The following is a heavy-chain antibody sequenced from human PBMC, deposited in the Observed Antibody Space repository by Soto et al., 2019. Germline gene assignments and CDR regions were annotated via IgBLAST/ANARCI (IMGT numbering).Heavy chain of an antibody. CDR1: GGSISRGGYY. CDR3: ARKDSGYADYMDV. CDR2: IYYSWCA. V-gene: IGHV4-31*03. D-gene: IGHD5-12*01. Sequence: QVQLQESGPGLVNPSQTLSLTGTVSGGSISRGGYYLSWIRQHPGKGREWIGYIYYSWCAYYTPYLKSRVTISVDTSANQFSLRLSSVTAADTAVYYCARKDSGYADYMDVWGKGTTVTVSS. J-gene: IGHJ6*03.